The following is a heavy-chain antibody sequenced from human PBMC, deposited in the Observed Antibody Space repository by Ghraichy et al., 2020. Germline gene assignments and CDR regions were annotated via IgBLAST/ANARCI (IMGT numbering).Heavy chain of an antibody. CDR1: GGTFSSYA. CDR2: IIPILGIA. Sequence: NISCQASGGTFSSYAISWVRQAPGQGLEWMGRIIPILGIANYAQKFQGRVTITADKSTSTAYMELSSLRSEDTAVYYCARLVLFRHMGGGNWFDPWGQGTLVTVSS. V-gene: IGHV1-69*04. J-gene: IGHJ5*02. CDR3: ARLVLFRHMGGGNWFDP. D-gene: IGHD3-16*01.